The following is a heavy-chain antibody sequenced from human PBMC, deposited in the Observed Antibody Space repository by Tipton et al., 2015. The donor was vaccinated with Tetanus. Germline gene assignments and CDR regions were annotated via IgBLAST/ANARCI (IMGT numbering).Heavy chain of an antibody. CDR2: IYYSGST. CDR1: GGSISSGGYY. V-gene: IGHV4-31*03. Sequence: GLVKPSQTLSLTCTVSGGSISSGGYYWSWIRQHPGKGLEWIGDIYYSGSTYYNPSLKSRVTISVDTSKNQFSLKLNSVTVADTAVYYCARDQARGARGWNYFDYWGQGTLVTVSS. J-gene: IGHJ4*02. CDR3: ARDQARGARGWNYFDY. D-gene: IGHD1-26*01.